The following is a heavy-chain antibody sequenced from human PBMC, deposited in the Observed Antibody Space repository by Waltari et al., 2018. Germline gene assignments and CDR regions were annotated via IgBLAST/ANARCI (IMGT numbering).Heavy chain of an antibody. Sequence: EVQLLESGGGLVQPGGSLRLPCRASGFTFSSYAMSWVRQAPGKGLEWVSCMSGRSGSTYYTDSVKGRFTISRDNSKNTLYLQMSSLRADDTAVYYCANNWNLDYWGQGTLVTVSS. CDR2: MSGRSGST. V-gene: IGHV3-23*01. J-gene: IGHJ4*02. CDR3: ANNWNLDY. D-gene: IGHD1-20*01. CDR1: GFTFSSYA.